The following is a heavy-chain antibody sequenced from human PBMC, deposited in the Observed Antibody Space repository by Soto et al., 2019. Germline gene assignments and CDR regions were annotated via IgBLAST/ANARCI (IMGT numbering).Heavy chain of an antibody. CDR3: AKGLTAASISYRQYYFDY. J-gene: IGHJ4*02. Sequence: GGSLRLSCAASGFTFSSYAMSWVRQAPGKGLEWVSAISGSGGSTYYADSVKGRFTISRDNSKNTLYLQMNSLRAEDTAVYYCAKGLTAASISYRQYYFDYWGQGTLVTVSS. CDR2: ISGSGGST. D-gene: IGHD6-13*01. V-gene: IGHV3-23*01. CDR1: GFTFSSYA.